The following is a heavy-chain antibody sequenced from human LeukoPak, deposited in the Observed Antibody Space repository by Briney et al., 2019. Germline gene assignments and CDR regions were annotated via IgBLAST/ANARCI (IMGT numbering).Heavy chain of an antibody. J-gene: IGHJ4*02. Sequence: GGSLRLSCAASGFTFSNYGMHWVRQAPGKGLEWVAAIWYDGSNKYYVDSVKGRFTISRDNSKNTLYLQMNSLRAEDTAVYYCARVGAVAGFDYWGQGTLVTVSS. D-gene: IGHD6-19*01. CDR3: ARVGAVAGFDY. CDR1: GFTFSNYG. V-gene: IGHV3-33*01. CDR2: IWYDGSNK.